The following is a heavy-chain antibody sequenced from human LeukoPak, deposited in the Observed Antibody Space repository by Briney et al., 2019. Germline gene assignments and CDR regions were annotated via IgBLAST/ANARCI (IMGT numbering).Heavy chain of an antibody. Sequence: GGSLRLSCAASGFTFSSYAMSWVRQAPGKGLEWVANIKQDGSEKYYVDSVKGRFTISRDNAKNSLYLQMNSLRAEDTAVYYCARDTAIHAFDIWGQETMVTVSS. CDR1: GFTFSSYA. CDR3: ARDTAIHAFDI. V-gene: IGHV3-7*01. D-gene: IGHD4-17*01. CDR2: IKQDGSEK. J-gene: IGHJ3*02.